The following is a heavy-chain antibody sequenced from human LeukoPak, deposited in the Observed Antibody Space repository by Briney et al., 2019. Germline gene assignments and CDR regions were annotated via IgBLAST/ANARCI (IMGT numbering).Heavy chain of an antibody. CDR1: GGSISSYY. CDR2: IYTSGST. J-gene: IGHJ4*02. V-gene: IGHV4-4*09. D-gene: IGHD3-22*01. CDR3: ARNFYASRGYYLDDFYFDF. Sequence: SETLSLTCTVSGGSISSYYWSWIRQPPGKGLEWIGYIYTSGSTNYNPSLKSRVTISVDTSKNQFSLKLSSVTAADTALYYCARNFYASRGYYLDDFYFDFWGQGTLVTVSS.